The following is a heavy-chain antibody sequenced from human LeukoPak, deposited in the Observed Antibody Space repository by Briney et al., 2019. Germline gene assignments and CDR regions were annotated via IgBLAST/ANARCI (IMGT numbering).Heavy chain of an antibody. CDR3: AREEGATQDAN. CDR2: VYHTGGT. D-gene: IGHD1-26*01. Sequence: SETLSLTCTVSGFSISSGYYWAWIRQPPGKGLEWIGSVYHTGGTYYNPSHKSRVTISVDTSRNQFSLRLSSVTAADTAVYYCAREEGATQDANWGQGTLVLVSS. V-gene: IGHV4-38-2*02. J-gene: IGHJ4*02. CDR1: GFSISSGYY.